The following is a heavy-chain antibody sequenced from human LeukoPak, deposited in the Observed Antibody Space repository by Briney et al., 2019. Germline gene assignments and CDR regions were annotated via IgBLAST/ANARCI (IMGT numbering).Heavy chain of an antibody. CDR2: IYYSGST. Sequence: SETLSLTCTVSGGSISSYYWSWIRQPPGKGLEWIGYIYYSGSTNYSPSLKSRVTISVDTSKNQFSLKLSSVTAADTAVYYCARRSWHWYFDLWGRGTLVTVSS. CDR3: ARRSWHWYFDL. V-gene: IGHV4-59*08. J-gene: IGHJ2*01. CDR1: GGSISSYY.